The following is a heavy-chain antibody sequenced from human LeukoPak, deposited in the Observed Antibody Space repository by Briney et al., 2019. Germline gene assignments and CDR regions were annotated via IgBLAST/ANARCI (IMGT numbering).Heavy chain of an antibody. CDR1: GGSISSYY. CDR2: IYTSGGT. V-gene: IGHV4-4*07. D-gene: IGHD1-26*01. CDR3: ARTSSGSYYGIDFDY. Sequence: SETLSLTCTVSGGSISSYYLSWIRQPAGKGLEWIGRIYTSGGTNYNPSLKSRVTMSVDTSKNQFSLSLSSVTAADTAVYYCARTSSGSYYGIDFDYWGQGTLVTVSS. J-gene: IGHJ4*02.